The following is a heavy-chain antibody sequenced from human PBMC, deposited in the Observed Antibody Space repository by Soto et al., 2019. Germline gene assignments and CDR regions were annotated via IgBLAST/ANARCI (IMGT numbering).Heavy chain of an antibody. CDR2: IYHSGST. J-gene: IGHJ4*02. D-gene: IGHD3-22*01. Sequence: QLQLQESGSGLVKPSQTLSLTCAVSGGSISSGGYSWSWIRQPPGKGLEWIGYIYHSGSTYYNPSLKSRGTISVDRSKNQFSLKLSSVTAADTAVYYCARAGDSSGYYYAHWGQGTLVTVSS. V-gene: IGHV4-30-2*01. CDR1: GGSISSGGYS. CDR3: ARAGDSSGYYYAH.